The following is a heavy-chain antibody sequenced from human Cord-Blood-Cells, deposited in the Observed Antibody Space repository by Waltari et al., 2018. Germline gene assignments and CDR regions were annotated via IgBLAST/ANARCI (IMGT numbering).Heavy chain of an antibody. Sequence: EVQLLESGGGLVQPGGSLRLSCAASGFTFSSYAMSWVRQAPGKGLAWVSAISGSGGSTYYADSVKGRFTISRDNSKNTLYLQMNSLRAEDTAVYYCAKQEWELLAFDIWGQGTMVTVSS. CDR1: GFTFSSYA. CDR3: AKQEWELLAFDI. D-gene: IGHD1-26*01. CDR2: ISGSGGST. J-gene: IGHJ3*02. V-gene: IGHV3-23*01.